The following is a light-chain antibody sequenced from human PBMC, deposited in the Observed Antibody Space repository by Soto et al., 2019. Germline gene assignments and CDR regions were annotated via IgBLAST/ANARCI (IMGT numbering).Light chain of an antibody. Sequence: EIVLTQSPGTLSLSTGERATLSCRASQSVSSSYLAWYQQTPGQAPRLLIYGASSRATGIPDRFSGRGSGTDFTLTISRLEPEYFAVYYCQQYSSSRTFGQGTKVAIK. CDR1: QSVSSSY. CDR2: GAS. J-gene: IGKJ1*01. V-gene: IGKV3-20*01. CDR3: QQYSSSRT.